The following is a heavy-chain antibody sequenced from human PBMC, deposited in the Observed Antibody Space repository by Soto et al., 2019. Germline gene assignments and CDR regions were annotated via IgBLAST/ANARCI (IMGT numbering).Heavy chain of an antibody. V-gene: IGHV3-23*01. Sequence: EVQLLESGGGLVQPGGSLRLSCVASGFTFSSYAMNWVRQAPGKGLEWVSVISGSGDSTYYADSVKGRFTISRDNSKNTLYLQMNSLRAEDTAVYYGARRERVWYFELWGRGTLVTVSS. J-gene: IGHJ2*01. CDR2: ISGSGDST. CDR3: ARRERVWYFEL. CDR1: GFTFSSYA.